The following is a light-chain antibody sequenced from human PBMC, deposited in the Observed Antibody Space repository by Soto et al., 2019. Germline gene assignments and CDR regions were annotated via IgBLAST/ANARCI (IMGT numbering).Light chain of an antibody. V-gene: IGKV3-15*01. CDR3: QQYNNWPTWT. Sequence: EVVMTQSPASLSASPVERVTLSCRASQNIRSSLAWYQQKPGQAPRLLIYGASTRATGIPARFSGSGSGTRFTLTISSLQSEDFVVYYCQQYNNWPTWTFGQGTKVDIK. CDR1: QNIRSS. J-gene: IGKJ1*01. CDR2: GAS.